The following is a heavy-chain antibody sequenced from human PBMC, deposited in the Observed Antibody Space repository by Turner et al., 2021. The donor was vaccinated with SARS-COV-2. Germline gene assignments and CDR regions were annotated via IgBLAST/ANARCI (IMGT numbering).Heavy chain of an antibody. CDR1: GFTFSSYG. CDR3: ARDGGYSGYAYFDY. Sequence: QVQLVESGGGVVQPGRSLRPSCAASGFTFSSYGMHWVRQAPGKGLGWVAVIWYDGSNKYYADSGKGRFTISRDNSKNTLYLQMNSLRAEDTAVYYCARDGGYSGYAYFDYWGQGTLVTVSS. V-gene: IGHV3-33*01. J-gene: IGHJ4*02. CDR2: IWYDGSNK. D-gene: IGHD5-12*01.